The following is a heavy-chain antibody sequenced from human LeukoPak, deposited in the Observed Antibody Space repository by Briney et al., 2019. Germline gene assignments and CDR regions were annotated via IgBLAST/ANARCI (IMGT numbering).Heavy chain of an antibody. CDR2: IRSIVITI. CDR1: GFTFPSYE. V-gene: IGHV3-48*03. J-gene: IGHJ4*02. D-gene: IGHD4/OR15-4a*01. CDR3: ARDPGAINSY. Sequence: PRGSLRLSCAASGFTFPSYEMNRVPHAPGEGREWGSYIRSIVITIYYADSLKGRFTISRDNAKTSLYLQMNSLRAEDTAVYYCARDPGAINSYWGEGTLVTVSS.